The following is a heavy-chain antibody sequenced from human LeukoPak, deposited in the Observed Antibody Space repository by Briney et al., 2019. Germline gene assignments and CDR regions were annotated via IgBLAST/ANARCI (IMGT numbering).Heavy chain of an antibody. V-gene: IGHV4-4*07. CDR3: ARDWGRPGTGVDWFDP. CDR1: GGSISSYY. J-gene: IGHJ5*02. CDR2: IYTSGST. Sequence: PSETLSLTCTVSGGSISSYYWSWIRQPAGKGLEWIGRIYTSGSTNYNPSLKSRVTMSVDTSKNQFSLKLSSVTAADTAVYYCARDWGRPGTGVDWFDPWGREPWSPSPQ. D-gene: IGHD1-14*01.